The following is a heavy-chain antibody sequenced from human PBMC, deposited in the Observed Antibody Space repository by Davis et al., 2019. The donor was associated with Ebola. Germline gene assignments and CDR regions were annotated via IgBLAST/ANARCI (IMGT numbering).Heavy chain of an antibody. CDR2: ISAGGTAP. V-gene: IGHV3-23*01. Sequence: PGGSLRLSCVASEFTFSNYGMTWVRQAPGKGLEWVSSISAGGTAPYCADSVKGRFTISRDNSKNTLSLQMHSVRADDTAIYYCAKSFLHTGPHMSEFRGVDYWGQGTVVTVSS. J-gene: IGHJ4*02. D-gene: IGHD2-8*02. CDR3: AKSFLHTGPHMSEFRGVDY. CDR1: EFTFSNYG.